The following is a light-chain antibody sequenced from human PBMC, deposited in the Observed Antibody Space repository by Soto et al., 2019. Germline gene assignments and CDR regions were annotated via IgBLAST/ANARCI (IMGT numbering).Light chain of an antibody. CDR3: QQYNNWPYT. Sequence: EIVMTQSQATLSVSPGERVTLSCRASQSVFTNLAWSQHKPGQAPRLLISGASTRATGIPARFSGSGSGTEFTLTISSLQSEDFAVYYCQQYNNWPYTFGQGTKVEIK. V-gene: IGKV3-15*01. J-gene: IGKJ2*01. CDR1: QSVFTN. CDR2: GAS.